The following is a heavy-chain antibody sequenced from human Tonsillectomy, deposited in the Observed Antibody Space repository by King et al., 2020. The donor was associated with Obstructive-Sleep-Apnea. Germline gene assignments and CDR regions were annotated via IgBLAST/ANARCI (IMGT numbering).Heavy chain of an antibody. Sequence: VQLQESGPGLVKPSETLSLTCTVSGDSGASISNYYWSWIRQPPGKGLEWIGYMYYSGNTNFNPSLKSRVTISADSPKIQFSLRLSSVTAADTAVYYCARHRGVEDYGGYGDYFDYWGQGTLVTVSS. CDR1: GDSGASISNYY. CDR2: MYYSGNT. D-gene: IGHD5-12*01. CDR3: ARHRGVEDYGGYGDYFDY. V-gene: IGHV4-59*08. J-gene: IGHJ4*02.